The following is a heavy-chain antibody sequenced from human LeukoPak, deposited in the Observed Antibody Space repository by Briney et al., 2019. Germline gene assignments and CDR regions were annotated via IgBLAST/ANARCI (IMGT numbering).Heavy chain of an antibody. CDR1: GGSISSYY. CDR2: INHSGST. Sequence: PPETLSLTCTVSGGSISSYYWSWIRQPPGKGLEWIGEINHSGSTNYNPSLKSRVTISVDTSKNQFSLKLSSVTAADTAVYYCATPRSYYDSSGYSVRRAFDIWGQGTMVTVSS. J-gene: IGHJ3*02. D-gene: IGHD3-22*01. CDR3: ATPRSYYDSSGYSVRRAFDI. V-gene: IGHV4-34*01.